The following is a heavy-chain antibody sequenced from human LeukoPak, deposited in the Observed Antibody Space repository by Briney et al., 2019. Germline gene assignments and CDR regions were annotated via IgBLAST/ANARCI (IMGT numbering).Heavy chain of an antibody. CDR3: ARDLHLRVGATDYYYYGMDV. D-gene: IGHD1-26*01. Sequence: SETLSLTCTVSGGSISSHYWSWIRQPAGKGLEWIGRIYTSGSTNYNPSLKSRVTMSVDTSKNQFSLKLSSVTAADTAVYYCARDLHLRVGATDYYYYGMDVWGQGTTVTVSS. J-gene: IGHJ6*02. CDR2: IYTSGST. V-gene: IGHV4-4*07. CDR1: GGSISSHY.